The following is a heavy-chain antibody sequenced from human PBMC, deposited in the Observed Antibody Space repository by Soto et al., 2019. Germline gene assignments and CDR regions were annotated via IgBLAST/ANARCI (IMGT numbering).Heavy chain of an antibody. J-gene: IGHJ4*02. D-gene: IGHD6-19*01. CDR3: ATRIAVAGTHFGY. Sequence: ETLSLTCAVSGGSISSSNWWSWVRQPPGKGLEWIGEIYHSGSTNYNPSLKSRVTISVDKSKNQFSLKLSSVTAADTAVYYCATRIAVAGTHFGYWGQGTLVTVSS. V-gene: IGHV4-4*02. CDR2: IYHSGST. CDR1: GGSISSSNW.